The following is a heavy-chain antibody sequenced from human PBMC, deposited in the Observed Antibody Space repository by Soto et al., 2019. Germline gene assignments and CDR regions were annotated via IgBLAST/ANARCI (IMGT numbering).Heavy chain of an antibody. CDR1: GGTFSSYA. CDR3: AREECSGGSCYSSY. V-gene: IGHV1-69*06. CDR2: IIPIFGTA. J-gene: IGHJ4*02. D-gene: IGHD2-15*01. Sequence: SVKVSCKASGGTFSSYAISWVRQAPGQGLEWMGGIIPIFGTANYAQKFQGRVTITADKSTSTAYMELSSLRSEDTAVYYCAREECSGGSCYSSYWGQGTLVTVSS.